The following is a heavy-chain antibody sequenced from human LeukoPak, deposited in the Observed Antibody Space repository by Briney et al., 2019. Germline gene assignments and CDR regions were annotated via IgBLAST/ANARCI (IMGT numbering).Heavy chain of an antibody. Sequence: ASVKVSCKASGYTFTSYGISWVRPAPGQGLEWMGWISAYNGNTNYAQKLQGRVTMTTDTSTSTAYMELRSLRSDDTAVYYCARVVREDGPQIWFDPWGQGTLVTVSS. CDR3: ARVVREDGPQIWFDP. CDR2: ISAYNGNT. V-gene: IGHV1-18*01. D-gene: IGHD2-21*01. CDR1: GYTFTSYG. J-gene: IGHJ5*02.